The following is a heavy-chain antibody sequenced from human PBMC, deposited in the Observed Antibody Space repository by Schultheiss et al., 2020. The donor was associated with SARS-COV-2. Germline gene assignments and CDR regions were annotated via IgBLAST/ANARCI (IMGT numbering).Heavy chain of an antibody. J-gene: IGHJ4*02. D-gene: IGHD6-19*01. Sequence: GGSLRLSCAASGFTFSSYAMSWVRQAPGKGLEWVSAIRGSGGSTYYADSVKGRFTISRDNAKNSLYLQMNSLRAEDTAVYYCARGLGIAVAGADYWGQGTLVTVSS. V-gene: IGHV3-23*01. CDR1: GFTFSSYA. CDR2: IRGSGGST. CDR3: ARGLGIAVAGADY.